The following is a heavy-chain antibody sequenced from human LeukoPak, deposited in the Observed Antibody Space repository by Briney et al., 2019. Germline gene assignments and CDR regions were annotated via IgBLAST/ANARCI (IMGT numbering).Heavy chain of an antibody. CDR1: GGSISSGSYY. CDR3: ARDYYYYYMDV. CDR2: IYTSGST. V-gene: IGHV4-61*02. J-gene: IGHJ6*03. Sequence: PSETLSLTCTVSGGSISSGSYYWSWIRQPAGKGLEWIGRIYTSGSTNYNPSLKSRITISVDTSKNQFSLKLSSVTAADTAVYYCARDYYYYYMDVWGKETTVTISS.